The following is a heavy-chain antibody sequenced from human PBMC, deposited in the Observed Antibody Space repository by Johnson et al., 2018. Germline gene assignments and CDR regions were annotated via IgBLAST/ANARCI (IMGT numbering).Heavy chain of an antibody. Sequence: QVQLVESGGGVVQPGRSLRLSCAASGFTFSSYGMHWVRQAPGKGLAWGAVISYDGSNKYYAESGKGRFTISRDNSKNKLYLQMNSLSAEDTAVYYCAKDRLVGYSSSWYPYFQHWGQGTLVTVSA. CDR2: ISYDGSNK. J-gene: IGHJ1*01. V-gene: IGHV3-30*18. CDR1: GFTFSSYG. D-gene: IGHD6-13*01. CDR3: AKDRLVGYSSSWYPYFQH.